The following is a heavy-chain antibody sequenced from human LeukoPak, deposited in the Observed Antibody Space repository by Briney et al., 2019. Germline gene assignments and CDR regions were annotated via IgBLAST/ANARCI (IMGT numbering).Heavy chain of an antibody. Sequence: GASVKVSCKASGYTFTGYYMHWVRQAPGQGLEWMGWINPNSGGTNYAQKFQGRVTMTRDTSISTAYMELSGLGSDDTAVYYCARSPRLQLGGSYYWGQGTLVTVSS. V-gene: IGHV1-2*02. J-gene: IGHJ4*02. D-gene: IGHD5-24*01. CDR3: ARSPRLQLGGSYY. CDR1: GYTFTGYY. CDR2: INPNSGGT.